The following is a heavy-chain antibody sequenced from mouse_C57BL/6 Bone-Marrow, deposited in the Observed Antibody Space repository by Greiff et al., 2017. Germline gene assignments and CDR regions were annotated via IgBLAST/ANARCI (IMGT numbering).Heavy chain of an antibody. J-gene: IGHJ3*01. CDR2: IDPENGDT. Sequence: EVQLQQSGAELVRPGASVKLSCTASGFNIKDDYMHWVKTRPEQGLEWIGWIDPENGDTEYASQFQGKATITADTSSNTAYLQLSSLTSEDTAVYYCTPYYPGFAYWGQGTLVTVSA. CDR3: TPYYPGFAY. D-gene: IGHD1-1*01. CDR1: GFNIKDDY. V-gene: IGHV14-4*01.